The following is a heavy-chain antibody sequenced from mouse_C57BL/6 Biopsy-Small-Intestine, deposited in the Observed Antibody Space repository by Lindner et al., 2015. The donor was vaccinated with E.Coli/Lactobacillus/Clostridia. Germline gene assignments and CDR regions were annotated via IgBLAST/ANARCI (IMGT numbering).Heavy chain of an antibody. CDR3: ARWESNYGDY. D-gene: IGHD4-1*01. J-gene: IGHJ2*01. V-gene: IGHV1-80*01. CDR1: GYAFSSYW. Sequence: VQLQESGAELVKPGASVKVSCRASGYAFSSYWMNWVKQRPGRGLEWIGQIHPGDGDINYNGKFKGKATLTADKSSSTAYMQFSSLTSEDSAVYFCARWESNYGDYWGQGTTLTVSS. CDR2: IHPGDGDI.